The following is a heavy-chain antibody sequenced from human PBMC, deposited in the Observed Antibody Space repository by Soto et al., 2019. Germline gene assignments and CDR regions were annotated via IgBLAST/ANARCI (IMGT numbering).Heavy chain of an antibody. D-gene: IGHD2-2*01. CDR2: IWYDGSNK. V-gene: IGHV3-33*01. CDR3: ARDSPGAERVVVPAAISWFDP. Sequence: QVQLVESGGGVVQPGRSLRLSCAASGFTFSSYGMHWVRQAPGKGLEWVAVIWYDGSNKYYADSVKGRFTISRDNSKNTLYLQMNSLRAEDTAVYYCARDSPGAERVVVPAAISWFDPWGQGTLVTVSS. CDR1: GFTFSSYG. J-gene: IGHJ5*02.